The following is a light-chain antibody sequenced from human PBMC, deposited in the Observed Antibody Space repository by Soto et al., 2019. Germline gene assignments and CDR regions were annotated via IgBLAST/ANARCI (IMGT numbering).Light chain of an antibody. CDR2: EDT. CDR3: SSYAASNNFYFV. J-gene: IGLJ3*02. V-gene: IGLV2-8*01. CDR1: SSDVGGYNY. Sequence: QSVLTQPPSASGSPGQSVTISCTGTSSDVGGYNYVSWYQQYPGRAPKLMIYEDTKPPSGVPDRFSGSKSGNTASLTVSGLQAEEEADYYCSSYAASNNFYFVFGGGTKLTVL.